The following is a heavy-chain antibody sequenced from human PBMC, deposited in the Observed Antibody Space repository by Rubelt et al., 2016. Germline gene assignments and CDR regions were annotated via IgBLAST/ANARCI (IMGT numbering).Heavy chain of an antibody. J-gene: IGHJ4*02. CDR1: GGSISSYY. D-gene: IGHD1-26*01. V-gene: IGHV4-59*12. CDR3: ARGGPSGSYQY. CDR2: IYDSGTT. Sequence: QVQLQESGPGLVKPSETLTLTCTVSGGSISSYYWSWIRQPPGKGLEWIGYIYDSGTTNYNPSLKSRVTISVDTSKNQFSLKLSSVTAADTAVYYCARGGPSGSYQYWGQGTLVTVSS.